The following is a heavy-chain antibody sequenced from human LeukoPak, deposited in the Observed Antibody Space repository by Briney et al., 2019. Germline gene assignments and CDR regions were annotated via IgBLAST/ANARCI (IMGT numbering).Heavy chain of an antibody. D-gene: IGHD6-13*01. V-gene: IGHV3-7*03. CDR2: IKQDGSQK. Sequence: GGSLRLSCAASGFSFSTYWMSWVRQAPGKGLEWLANIKQDGSQKYYVDSVKDRFTISRDNAKNSLYLQLDSLRADDTAVYYCARRSGSSWSSFDYWGQGAPDTVSS. J-gene: IGHJ4*02. CDR1: GFSFSTYW. CDR3: ARRSGSSWSSFDY.